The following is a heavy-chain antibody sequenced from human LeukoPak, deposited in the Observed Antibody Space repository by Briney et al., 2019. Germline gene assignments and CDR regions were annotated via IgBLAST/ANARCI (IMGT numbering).Heavy chain of an antibody. CDR3: ATCPHLTYYYYSYMDV. D-gene: IGHD5/OR15-5a*01. J-gene: IGHJ6*03. V-gene: IGHV4-39*01. CDR2: IFYSGST. Sequence: SETLSLTCTVSGGSISSSSYYWGWIRQPPGKGLEWIGSIFYSGSTYYNPSLKSRVTISVDTSKNQFSLKLSSVTAADTAVYYCATCPHLTYYYYSYMDVWGKGTTVTVSS. CDR1: GGSISSSSYY.